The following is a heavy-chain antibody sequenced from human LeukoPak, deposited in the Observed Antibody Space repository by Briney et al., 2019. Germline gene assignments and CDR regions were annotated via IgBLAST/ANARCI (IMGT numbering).Heavy chain of an antibody. CDR3: ARDSDGNGHYSLFDY. J-gene: IGHJ4*02. D-gene: IGHD3-22*01. Sequence: PGGSLRLFCEASGFTFSSYGLHWVRQAPGKGLEWVAVIWYDGSKEYYADSVKGRFTISRDSSKNAMYLQMNSLRVEDTAVYYCARDSDGNGHYSLFDYWGQGTLVTVSS. V-gene: IGHV3-33*01. CDR1: GFTFSSYG. CDR2: IWYDGSKE.